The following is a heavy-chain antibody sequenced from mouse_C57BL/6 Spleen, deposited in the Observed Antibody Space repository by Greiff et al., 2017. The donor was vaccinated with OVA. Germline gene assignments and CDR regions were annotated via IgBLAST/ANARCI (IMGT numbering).Heavy chain of an antibody. D-gene: IGHD3-1*01. CDR1: GFTFSDYG. CDR3: ARQLDYYYAMDY. Sequence: EVMLVESGGGLVKPGGSLKLSCAASGFTFSDYGMHWVRQAPEKGLEWVAYISSGSSTIYYADTVKGRFTISRDNAKNTLFLQMTSLRSEDTAMYYCARQLDYYYAMDYWGQGTSVTVSS. CDR2: ISSGSSTI. V-gene: IGHV5-17*01. J-gene: IGHJ4*01.